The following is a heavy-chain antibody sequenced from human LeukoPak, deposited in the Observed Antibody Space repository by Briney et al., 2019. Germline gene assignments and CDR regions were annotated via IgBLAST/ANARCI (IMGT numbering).Heavy chain of an antibody. D-gene: IGHD3-22*01. Sequence: SETLSLTCTVSGASISSRSYYWGWIRQSPGKGLEWIGNMYYSGSTHYSPSLNSRVTISRQTSKNQVSLKLSSVTAADSAVYYCARLEDSGGYRFDYWGQGALVTVSS. CDR1: GASISSRSYY. CDR2: MYYSGST. V-gene: IGHV4-39*01. CDR3: ARLEDSGGYRFDY. J-gene: IGHJ4*02.